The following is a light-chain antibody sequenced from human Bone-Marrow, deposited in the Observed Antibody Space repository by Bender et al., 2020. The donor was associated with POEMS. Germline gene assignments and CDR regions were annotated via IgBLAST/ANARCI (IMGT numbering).Light chain of an antibody. J-gene: IGLJ3*02. Sequence: QSALTQPPSASGSPGQTVTISCTGTTSDVGGFHYVSWYQQQPGKAPKLMIYEVTKRPSGVPDRFSGSKSGNTASLTISGLRPEDEADYYCCSYAGRSLVFGGGTKLSVL. CDR3: CSYAGRSLV. CDR1: TSDVGGFHY. CDR2: EVT. V-gene: IGLV2-8*01.